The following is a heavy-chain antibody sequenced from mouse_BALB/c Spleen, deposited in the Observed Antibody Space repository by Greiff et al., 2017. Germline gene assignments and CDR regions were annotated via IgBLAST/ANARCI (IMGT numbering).Heavy chain of an antibody. J-gene: IGHJ2*01. CDR1: GFTFSSYG. CDR2: ISSGGSYT. D-gene: IGHD1-3*01. CDR3: AREWSYYFDY. Sequence: KLMESGGGLVKPGGSLKLSCAASGFTFSSYGMSWVRQTPDKRLEWVATISSGGSYTYYPDSVKGRFTISRDNAKNTLYLQMSSLKSEDTAMYYCAREWSYYFDYWGQGTTLTVSS. V-gene: IGHV5-6*03.